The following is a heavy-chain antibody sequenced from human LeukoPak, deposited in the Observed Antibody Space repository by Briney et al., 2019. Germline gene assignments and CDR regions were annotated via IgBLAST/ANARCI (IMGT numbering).Heavy chain of an antibody. CDR1: GGSFSGYY. V-gene: IGHV4-34*01. D-gene: IGHD3-10*01. Sequence: SETLSLTCAVYGGSFSGYYWSWIRQPPGKGLEWIGEVNHSGTTNYNPSLKSRVTISVDTSKNQFSLKLSSVTAADTAVYYCARGPGSYYASRYYFDYWGQGTLVTVSS. CDR2: VNHSGTT. J-gene: IGHJ4*02. CDR3: ARGPGSYYASRYYFDY.